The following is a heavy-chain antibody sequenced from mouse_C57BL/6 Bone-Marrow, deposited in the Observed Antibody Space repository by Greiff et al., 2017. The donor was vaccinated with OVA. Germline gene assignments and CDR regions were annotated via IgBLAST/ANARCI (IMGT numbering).Heavy chain of an antibody. V-gene: IGHV1-81*01. J-gene: IGHJ3*01. CDR2: IYPRSGNT. CDR1: GYTFTSYG. Sequence: VKLQESGAELARPGASVKLSCKASGYTFTSYGISWVKQRTGQGLEWIGEIYPRSGNTYYNEKFKGKATLTADKSSSTAYMELRSLTSEDSAVYFCANPFAYWGQGTLVTVSA. CDR3: ANPFAY.